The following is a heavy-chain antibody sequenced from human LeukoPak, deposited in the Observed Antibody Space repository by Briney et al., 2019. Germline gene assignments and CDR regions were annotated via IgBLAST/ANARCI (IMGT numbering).Heavy chain of an antibody. D-gene: IGHD2-21*01. CDR1: GGSISSGGYY. V-gene: IGHV4-30-2*01. CDR3: AKESSDLVRPSGDY. CDR2: IYHSGST. J-gene: IGHJ4*02. Sequence: SQTLSLTCTVSGGSISSGGYYWSWIRQPPGKGLEWIGYIYHSGSTYYNPSLKSRVTISVDRSKNQFSLKLSSVTAADTAVYYCAKESSDLVRPSGDYWGQGTLVTVSS.